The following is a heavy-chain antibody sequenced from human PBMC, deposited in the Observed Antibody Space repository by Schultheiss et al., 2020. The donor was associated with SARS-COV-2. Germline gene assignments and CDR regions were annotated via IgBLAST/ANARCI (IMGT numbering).Heavy chain of an antibody. V-gene: IGHV3-21*01. D-gene: IGHD3-3*01. Sequence: GESLKISCAASGFTFSSYSMNWVRQAPGKGLEWVSSISSSSSYIYYADSVKGRFTISRDNAKNSLYLQMNSLRAEDTAVYYCARVVSGSIDYWGQGTLVTVSS. J-gene: IGHJ4*02. CDR1: GFTFSSYS. CDR3: ARVVSGSIDY. CDR2: ISSSSSYI.